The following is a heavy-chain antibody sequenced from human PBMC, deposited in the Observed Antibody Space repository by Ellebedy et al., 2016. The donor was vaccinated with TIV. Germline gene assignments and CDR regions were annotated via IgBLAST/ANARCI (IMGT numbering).Heavy chain of an antibody. CDR1: GYTFTSYY. CDR3: ARAGSGYDGGTAAFDY. D-gene: IGHD5-12*01. CDR2: IIPIFGTA. Sequence: AASVKVSCKASGYTFTSYYMHWVRQAPGQGLEWMGGIIPIFGTANYAQKFQGRVTITADESTSTAYMELSSLRSEDTAVYYCARAGSGYDGGTAAFDYWGQGTLVTVSS. J-gene: IGHJ4*02. V-gene: IGHV1-69*13.